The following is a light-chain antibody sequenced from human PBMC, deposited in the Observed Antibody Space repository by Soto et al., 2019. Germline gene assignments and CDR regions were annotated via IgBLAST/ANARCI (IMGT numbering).Light chain of an antibody. CDR1: SSDVGGYNY. J-gene: IGLJ1*01. V-gene: IGLV2-14*01. Sequence: QSALTQPASVSGSPGQSITISCTGTSSDVGGYNYVSWYQQHPGKATKLMIYEVSNRPSGVSNRFSGSKSGNTASLIISGFQAEDEADYYCSLYTSWSGVFGTGTKLTV. CDR3: SLYTSWSGV. CDR2: EVS.